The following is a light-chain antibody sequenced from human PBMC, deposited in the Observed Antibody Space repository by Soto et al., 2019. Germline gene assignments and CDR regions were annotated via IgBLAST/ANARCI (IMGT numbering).Light chain of an antibody. CDR2: GAS. CDR3: HKYGSAPAWT. J-gene: IGKJ1*01. V-gene: IGKV3-20*01. Sequence: EIVLTQSPGTLSLFPGERATLSCRASQSISSSYLAWYQQKPGQAPRLLIYGASSRATGIPDRFSGAGSATDFTLTISGLEPEDFAVYYCHKYGSAPAWTFGQGTKVEIK. CDR1: QSISSSY.